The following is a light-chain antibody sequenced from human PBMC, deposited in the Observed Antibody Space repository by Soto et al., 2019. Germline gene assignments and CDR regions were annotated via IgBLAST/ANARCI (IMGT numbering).Light chain of an antibody. CDR3: QQRITWPLT. Sequence: DIVLTQSPATLSLSPGERATLSCRASQSVSSCLVWYQHKPGQAPRLLIYDASNRATGIPARFSGSGSGTDFTLTISSLEPEDFAVYYCQQRITWPLTFGGGTKVEIK. V-gene: IGKV3-11*01. J-gene: IGKJ4*01. CDR1: QSVSSC. CDR2: DAS.